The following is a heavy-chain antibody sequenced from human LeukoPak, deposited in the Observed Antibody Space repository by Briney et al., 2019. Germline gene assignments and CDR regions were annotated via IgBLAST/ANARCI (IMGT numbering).Heavy chain of an antibody. CDR2: ISAYNGNT. Sequence: ASVKVSGKASGYTFTSYGISWVRQAPGQGLEWMGWISAYNGNTNYAQKLQGRVTMTTDTSTSTAYMELRSLRSDDTAVYYCARDHNYYGSGSYSNWGQGTLVTVSS. V-gene: IGHV1-18*01. CDR1: GYTFTSYG. J-gene: IGHJ4*02. CDR3: ARDHNYYGSGSYSN. D-gene: IGHD3-10*01.